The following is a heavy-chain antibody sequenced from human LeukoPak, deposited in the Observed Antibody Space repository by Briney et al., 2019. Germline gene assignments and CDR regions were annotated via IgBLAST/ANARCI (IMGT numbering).Heavy chain of an antibody. D-gene: IGHD5-24*01. V-gene: IGHV3-7*01. CDR2: INQDGSEK. Sequence: PGGFLRLSCAVSGLTFRSFWMSWVRQAPGKGLEWVANINQDGSEKYFVDSVKGRFTISRDNSKNSLHLQMNTLRAEDTALYYCARERDGRFFDYWGQGTLVTVSS. J-gene: IGHJ4*02. CDR3: ARERDGRFFDY. CDR1: GLTFRSFW.